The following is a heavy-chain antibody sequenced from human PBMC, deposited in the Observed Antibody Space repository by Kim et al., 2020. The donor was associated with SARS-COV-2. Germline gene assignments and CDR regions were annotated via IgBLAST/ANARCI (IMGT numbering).Heavy chain of an antibody. J-gene: IGHJ6*02. V-gene: IGHV3-23*01. D-gene: IGHD6-13*01. Sequence: YSDSVQGRFTISRDNSKNTLYLEMNSLRGDDTAVYYCAKDQAPAGSYGMDVWGHGTTVTVS. CDR3: AKDQAPAGSYGMDV.